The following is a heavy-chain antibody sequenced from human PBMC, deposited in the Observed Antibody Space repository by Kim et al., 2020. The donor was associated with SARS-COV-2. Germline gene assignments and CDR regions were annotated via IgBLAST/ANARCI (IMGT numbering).Heavy chain of an antibody. CDR3: AAIVLFRGSGFVDDYLDY. Sequence: SETLSLTCNVSGDSITSGKYFWGWIRQPPGKGLEWIGGVVYSGTARHNPSLKSRVSLFLDTPKSRFSLSLTSVTAADTAVYFCAAIVLFRGSGFVDDYLDYWGRGTLVTVSS. V-gene: IGHV4-39*02. D-gene: IGHD3-10*01. CDR1: GDSITSGKYF. CDR2: VVYSGTA. J-gene: IGHJ4*02.